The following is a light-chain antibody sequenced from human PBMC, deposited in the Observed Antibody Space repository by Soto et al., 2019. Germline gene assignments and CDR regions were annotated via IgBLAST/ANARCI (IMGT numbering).Light chain of an antibody. J-gene: IGKJ3*01. V-gene: IGKV1-27*01. Sequence: DIQMTQSPTSLSASVGDRVTITSRASQSIRSFVAWYQQKPGKAPKLLIYAASTLQSGVPSRFSGSGSGTDFTLTINSLQPEDVATYSCQKYSSVPVFGPGTKVEIK. CDR1: QSIRSF. CDR2: AAS. CDR3: QKYSSVPV.